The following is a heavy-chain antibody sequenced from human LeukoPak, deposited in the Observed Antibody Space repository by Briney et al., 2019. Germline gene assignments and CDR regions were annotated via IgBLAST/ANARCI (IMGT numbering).Heavy chain of an antibody. CDR2: IYHSGST. Sequence: SETLSLTCTVSGYSISSGYYWGWIRQPPGKGLEWIGSIYHSGSTYYNPSLKSRVTISVDTSKNQFSLKLSSVTAADTAVYYCARDFDEAFDVWGQGTLVTVSS. CDR3: ARDFDEAFDV. D-gene: IGHD3-9*01. CDR1: GYSISSGYY. J-gene: IGHJ3*01. V-gene: IGHV4-38-2*02.